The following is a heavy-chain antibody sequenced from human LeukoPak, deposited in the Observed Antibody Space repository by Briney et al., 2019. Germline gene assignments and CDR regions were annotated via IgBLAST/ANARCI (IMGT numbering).Heavy chain of an antibody. CDR3: ARDPSGSYYDY. CDR1: GYTFTGYH. D-gene: IGHD1-26*01. J-gene: IGHJ4*02. V-gene: IGHV1-2*02. CDR2: INPNSGGT. Sequence: ASVKVACKASGYTFTGYHIHWVRQAPGQGLEWMGWINPNSGGTNYAQRFQGRVTMTRDTSISTAYMEVSRVRYDDTAVYYCARDPSGSYYDYWGQGTLVTVSS.